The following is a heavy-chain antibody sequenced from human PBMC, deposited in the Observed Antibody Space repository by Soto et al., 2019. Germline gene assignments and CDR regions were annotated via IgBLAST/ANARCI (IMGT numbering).Heavy chain of an antibody. CDR2: IYSAGNT. CDR1: GFTVSSNY. Sequence: PGGSLRLSCTASGFTVSSNYRSWVRQAPGKGLEWISIIYSAGNTYYADSVKGRFTISRDNSKNTLYLQMNSLRAEDTAVYYCANTIAAAATANWGQGTLVTVSS. D-gene: IGHD6-13*01. V-gene: IGHV3-66*01. CDR3: ANTIAAAATAN. J-gene: IGHJ4*02.